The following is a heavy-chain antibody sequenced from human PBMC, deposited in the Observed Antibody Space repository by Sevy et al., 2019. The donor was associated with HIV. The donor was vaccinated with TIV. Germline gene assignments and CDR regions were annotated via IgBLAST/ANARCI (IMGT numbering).Heavy chain of an antibody. D-gene: IGHD2-2*01. CDR3: ARDEKRYCISTSCLSNWFDP. CDR2: ISAYNGNT. Sequence: ASVKVSCKASGYTFTSYGISWVRQAPGQGLEWMGWISAYNGNTNYAQKLQGSVTMTTDTSTSTAYMELRSLRSDDTAVYYCARDEKRYCISTSCLSNWFDPWGQGTLVTVSS. CDR1: GYTFTSYG. J-gene: IGHJ5*02. V-gene: IGHV1-18*01.